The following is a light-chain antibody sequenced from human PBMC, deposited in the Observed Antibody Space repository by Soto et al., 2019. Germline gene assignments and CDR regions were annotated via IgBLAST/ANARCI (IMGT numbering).Light chain of an antibody. Sequence: DIQLTQSPSFLYASVGDRVTITCRASQGISSYLAWYQQKPGKAPNLLIHTASTLQSGVPSRFSGSVSGTEFTLTISSLQPEDFATYYCQQRNSYPITFGQGTRLEIK. CDR3: QQRNSYPIT. V-gene: IGKV1-9*01. CDR2: TAS. CDR1: QGISSY. J-gene: IGKJ5*01.